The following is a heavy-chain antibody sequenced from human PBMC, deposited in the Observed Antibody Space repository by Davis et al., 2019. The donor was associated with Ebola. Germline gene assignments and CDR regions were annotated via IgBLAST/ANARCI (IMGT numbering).Heavy chain of an antibody. D-gene: IGHD5-12*01. CDR1: GGSFRDYY. CDR3: ARGPRGNSGYGPPDYYGMDV. J-gene: IGHJ6*02. V-gene: IGHV4-34*01. CDR2: IYHSGST. Sequence: PSETLSLTCAVYGGSFRDYYWGWIRQPPGKGLEWIGSIYHSGSTYYNPSLKSRVTISVDTSKNQFSLKLSSVTAADTAVYYCARGPRGNSGYGPPDYYGMDVWGQGTTVTVSS.